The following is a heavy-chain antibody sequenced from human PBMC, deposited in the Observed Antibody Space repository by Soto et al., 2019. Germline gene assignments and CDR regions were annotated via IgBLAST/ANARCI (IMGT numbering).Heavy chain of an antibody. V-gene: IGHV3-9*02. Sequence: PGGSLRLSCVASGSSSDPFTMHWVRELPGKGLEWVAGLSWDRSTVAYADSVQGRFTISRDHAKNSVDLLMDSLRPDDTALYFCAVSSPDIVVLPSSMYFTSWGPGTQVTVSS. CDR1: GSSSDPFT. CDR3: AVSSPDIVVLPSSMYFTS. D-gene: IGHD2-2*01. J-gene: IGHJ4*02. CDR2: LSWDRSTV.